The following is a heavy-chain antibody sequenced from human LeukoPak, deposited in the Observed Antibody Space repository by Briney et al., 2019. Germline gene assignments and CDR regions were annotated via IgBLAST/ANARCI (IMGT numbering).Heavy chain of an antibody. V-gene: IGHV4-61*02. CDR1: GGSISSGSYY. D-gene: IGHD6-19*01. CDR3: ARGRYSSGWYGENFDY. CDR2: IYASGST. Sequence: SQTLSLTCTVSGGSISSGSYYWSWIRQPAGKGLEWIGRIYASGSTNYNPSLKSRVTISVVTSKNQFSLKLSSVTAADTAVYYCARGRYSSGWYGENFDYWGQGTLVTVSS. J-gene: IGHJ4*02.